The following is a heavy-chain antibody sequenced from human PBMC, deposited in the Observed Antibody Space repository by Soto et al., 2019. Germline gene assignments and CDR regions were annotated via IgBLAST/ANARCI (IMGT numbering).Heavy chain of an antibody. J-gene: IGHJ5*02. CDR3: PRSLRYGAYGGGFAP. Sequence: EVQLVESGGGLVKPGGSLRLSCAASGFTFSSYSMNWVRQAPGKGLEWVSSISSSSSYIYYADSVKGRFTISRDNAKNSLYLQMNGWRAEDTAVNSWPRSLRYGAYGGGFAPWGQETLVT. CDR2: ISSSSSYI. CDR1: GFTFSSYS. D-gene: IGHD4-17*01. V-gene: IGHV3-21*06.